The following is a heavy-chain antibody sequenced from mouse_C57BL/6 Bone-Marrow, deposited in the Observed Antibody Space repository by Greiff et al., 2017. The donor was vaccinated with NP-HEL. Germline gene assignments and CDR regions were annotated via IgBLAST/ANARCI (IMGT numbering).Heavy chain of an antibody. CDR2: IHPNSGST. J-gene: IGHJ2*01. CDR1: GYTFTSYW. CDR3: STRLRYYFDY. V-gene: IGHV1-64*01. D-gene: IGHD1-1*01. Sequence: QVHVKQPGAELVKPGASVKLSCKASGYTFTSYWMHWVKQRPGQGLEWIGMIHPNSGSTNYNEKFKSKATLTVDKSSSTAYMQLSSLTSEDSAVYYCSTRLRYYFDYGGQGTTLTVSS.